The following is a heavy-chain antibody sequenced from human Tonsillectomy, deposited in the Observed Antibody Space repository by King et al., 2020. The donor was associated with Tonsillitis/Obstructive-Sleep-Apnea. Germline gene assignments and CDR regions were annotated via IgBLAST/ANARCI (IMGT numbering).Heavy chain of an antibody. J-gene: IGHJ3*01. D-gene: IGHD6-6*01. CDR1: GFTFSSCG. V-gene: IGHV3-21*01. CDR3: ARGRGFSSSSDAFDV. Sequence: VQLVESGGGLVKPGESLRLSCAASGFTFSSCGMNWVRQAPGKGLEWVSSISTSSSYIYYADSVQGRFTISRDNDKNSLHLQMNSLTDEDTAIYFCARGRGFSSSSDAFDVWGQGTVVTVSS. CDR2: ISTSSSYI.